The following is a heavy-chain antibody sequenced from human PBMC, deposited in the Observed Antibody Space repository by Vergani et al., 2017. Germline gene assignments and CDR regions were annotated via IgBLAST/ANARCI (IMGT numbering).Heavy chain of an antibody. CDR3: ARATAVAGRGGAFDI. Sequence: QLQLQESGPGLVKPSETLSLTCTVSGGSISSSSYYWGWIRQPPGKGLEWIGSIYYSGSTYYNPSLKSRVTISVDTSKNQFFLKLSSVTAAGTAVYYCARATAVAGRGGAFDIWGEGTMVAVSS. J-gene: IGHJ3*02. D-gene: IGHD6-19*01. CDR2: IYYSGST. V-gene: IGHV4-39*01. CDR1: GGSISSSSYY.